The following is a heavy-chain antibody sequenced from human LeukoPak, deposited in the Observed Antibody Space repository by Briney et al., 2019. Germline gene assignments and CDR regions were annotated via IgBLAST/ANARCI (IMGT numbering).Heavy chain of an antibody. CDR1: GYTFTGYY. Sequence: ASVKVSCKASGYTFTGYYMHWVRQAPGQGLEWMGWINPNSGGTNYAQKFQGRVTMTRDTFISTAYMELSRLRSDDTAVYYCARLYSSGTYAFDIWGQGTMVTVSS. CDR2: INPNSGGT. V-gene: IGHV1-2*02. J-gene: IGHJ3*02. D-gene: IGHD6-19*01. CDR3: ARLYSSGTYAFDI.